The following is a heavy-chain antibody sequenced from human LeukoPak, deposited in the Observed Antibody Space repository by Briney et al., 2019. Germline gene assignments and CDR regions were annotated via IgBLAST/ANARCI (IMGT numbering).Heavy chain of an antibody. Sequence: SETLSLTCTVSGGSISSSSYYWSWIRQPAGKGLEWIGRIYTSGSTNYNPSLKSQVTMSVDTSKNQFSLKLSSVTAADTAVYYCARDQGPSGIAAAGTSRFDYWGQGTLVTVSS. D-gene: IGHD6-13*01. J-gene: IGHJ4*02. CDR1: GGSISSSSYY. CDR2: IYTSGST. CDR3: ARDQGPSGIAAAGTSRFDY. V-gene: IGHV4-61*02.